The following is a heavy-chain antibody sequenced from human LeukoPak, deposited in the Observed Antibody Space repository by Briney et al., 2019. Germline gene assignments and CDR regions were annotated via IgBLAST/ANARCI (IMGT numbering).Heavy chain of an antibody. D-gene: IGHD3-10*01. CDR1: GFSFSDYN. CDR3: ARHTTMGY. J-gene: IGHJ4*02. V-gene: IGHV3-21*04. CDR2: ISSSSTYI. Sequence: GGSLRLSCAASGFSFSDYNMNWVRQAPGKGLEWVSSISSSSTYIYYADSVKGRFTISRDNAKNSLYLQMNSLRAEDTAVYCCARHTTMGYWGQGTLVTVSS.